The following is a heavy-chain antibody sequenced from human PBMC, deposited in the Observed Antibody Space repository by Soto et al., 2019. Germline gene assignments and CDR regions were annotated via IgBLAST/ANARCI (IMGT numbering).Heavy chain of an antibody. CDR2: INHSGST. V-gene: IGHV4-34*01. J-gene: IGHJ4*02. Sequence: SETLSLTCAVYGGSFSAYYWSWIRQPPGKGLEWIGEINHSGSTNYNPSLKSRVTISVDTSKNQFSLKLSSVTAADTAVYYCARVGPRVRLVFDYWGQGTLVTVS. D-gene: IGHD3-16*01. CDR3: ARVGPRVRLVFDY. CDR1: GGSFSAYY.